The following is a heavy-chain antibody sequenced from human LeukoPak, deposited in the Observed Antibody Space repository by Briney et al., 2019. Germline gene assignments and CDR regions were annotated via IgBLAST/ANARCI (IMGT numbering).Heavy chain of an antibody. J-gene: IGHJ4*02. V-gene: IGHV3-49*04. Sequence: PGGSLRLSCTASAFTLGDYAMNWVRQAPGKGREGGGVVRGKPYGATTEYAASVEVRFTISRHDSNSIAYLQMNSLTTEDTAVYYCTRAQTEEGAKYYFDHWGRGTLVTVSS. CDR2: VRGKPYGATT. CDR3: TRAQTEEGAKYYFDH. CDR1: AFTLGDYA.